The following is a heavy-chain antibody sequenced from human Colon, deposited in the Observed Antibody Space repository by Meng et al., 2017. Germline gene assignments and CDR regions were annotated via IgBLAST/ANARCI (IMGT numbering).Heavy chain of an antibody. Sequence: QLQLVQSGAEVKKPGASVKVSCKSSGYTFNNYDINWVRQATGPGLEWMGWMNPNSGNTGYAQKFQGRVTITMNTSMTTAYMELRSLRSDDTAIYYCARGIRRGDYWFDPWGQGTLVTVSS. V-gene: IGHV1-8*03. D-gene: IGHD2-21*02. CDR1: GYTFNNYD. CDR2: MNPNSGNT. CDR3: ARGIRRGDYWFDP. J-gene: IGHJ5*02.